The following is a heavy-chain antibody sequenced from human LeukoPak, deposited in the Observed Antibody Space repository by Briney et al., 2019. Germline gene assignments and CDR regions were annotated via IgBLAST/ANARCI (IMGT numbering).Heavy chain of an antibody. Sequence: SVKVSCKASGGTFSSYAFSWVRQAPGQGLEWIGGIIPLFGSVNYAQKFQGRVTITADEPTTTVYMELSSLRFEDTAVYFCARDRPSASTSPFDHWGQGTLVTVSS. D-gene: IGHD2-2*01. CDR1: GGTFSSYA. CDR2: IIPLFGSV. J-gene: IGHJ4*02. CDR3: ARDRPSASTSPFDH. V-gene: IGHV1-69*13.